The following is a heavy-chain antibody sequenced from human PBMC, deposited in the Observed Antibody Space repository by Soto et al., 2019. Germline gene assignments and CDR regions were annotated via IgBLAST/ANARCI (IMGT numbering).Heavy chain of an antibody. CDR1: GFTFSNAW. CDR2: IKSKTDGGTT. D-gene: IGHD2-2*01. CDR3: TTEPYCSSTSCYFEIGAFDY. V-gene: IGHV3-15*01. J-gene: IGHJ4*02. Sequence: GGSLRLSCAASGFTFSNAWMSWVRQAPGKGLEWVGRIKSKTDGGTTDYAAPVKGRFTISRDDSKNTLYLQMNSLKTEDTAAYYCTTEPYCSSTSCYFEIGAFDYWGQGTLVTVSS.